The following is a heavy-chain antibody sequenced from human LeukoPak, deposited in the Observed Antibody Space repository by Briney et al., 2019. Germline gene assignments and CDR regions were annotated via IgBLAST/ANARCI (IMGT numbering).Heavy chain of an antibody. CDR2: ISSGSSYI. J-gene: IGHJ4*02. D-gene: IGHD6-25*01. CDR1: GFTFSSYS. CDR3: ARSGWPYYFDY. V-gene: IGHV3-21*01. Sequence: GGSLRLSCAASGFTFSSYSMNWVRQAPGKGLEWVSSISSGSSYIYYADSVKGRFTISRDNAKNSLYLQMNSLRAEDTAVYYCARSGWPYYFDYWGQGTLVTVSS.